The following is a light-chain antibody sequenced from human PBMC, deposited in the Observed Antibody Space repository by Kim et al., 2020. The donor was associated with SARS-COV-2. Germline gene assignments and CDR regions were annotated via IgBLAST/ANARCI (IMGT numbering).Light chain of an antibody. CDR1: KLGDKY. Sequence: SYELTQPPSVSVSPGQTASITCSGDKLGDKYACWYQQKPGQSPVLVIYQDSKRPSGIPERFSGSNSGNTATLTISGTQAMDEADYYCQAWDSSINVFGTGTKVTVL. V-gene: IGLV3-1*01. J-gene: IGLJ1*01. CDR2: QDS. CDR3: QAWDSSINV.